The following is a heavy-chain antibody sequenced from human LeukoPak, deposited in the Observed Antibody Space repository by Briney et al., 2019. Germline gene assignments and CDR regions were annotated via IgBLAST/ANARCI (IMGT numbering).Heavy chain of an antibody. J-gene: IGHJ5*02. Sequence: ASVKVSCKASGYTFTSYDINWVRQATGQGLEWMGWMNPNSGNTGYAQKFQGRVTMTRNTSISTAYMELSSLRSDDTAVYYCARGSSSWYVTWFDPWGQGTLVTVSS. CDR3: ARGSSSWYVTWFDP. CDR2: MNPNSGNT. CDR1: GYTFTSYD. D-gene: IGHD6-13*01. V-gene: IGHV1-8*01.